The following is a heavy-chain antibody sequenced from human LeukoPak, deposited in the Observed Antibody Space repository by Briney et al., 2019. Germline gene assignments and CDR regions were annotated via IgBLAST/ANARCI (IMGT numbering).Heavy chain of an antibody. CDR3: TTDGGYYGMDV. V-gene: IGHV3-15*01. J-gene: IGHJ6*04. CDR2: IKSKTDGGTT. Sequence: SGGSLRLSCAASGFTFSNAWMSWVRQAPGKGLEWVGRIKSKTDGGTTDYAAPVKGRFTISRDDSRNTLYLQMNSLKTEDTAVYYCTTDGGYYGMDVWGKGTTVTVSS. D-gene: IGHD3-16*01. CDR1: GFTFSNAW.